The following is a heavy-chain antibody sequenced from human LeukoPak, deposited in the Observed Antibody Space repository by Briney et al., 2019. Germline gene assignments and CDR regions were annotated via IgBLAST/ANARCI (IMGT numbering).Heavy chain of an antibody. CDR3: ARAGYSMDTEYFQH. V-gene: IGHV3-48*03. Sequence: GGSLRLSCAASGFTFSSYEMNWVRQAPGKGLEWVSYISNSGTAIYYADTVKGRFTISRDNAKSSLYLQMNSLRAEDTAVYYCARAGYSMDTEYFQHWGQGTLVTVSS. CDR1: GFTFSSYE. D-gene: IGHD5-18*01. J-gene: IGHJ1*01. CDR2: ISNSGTAI.